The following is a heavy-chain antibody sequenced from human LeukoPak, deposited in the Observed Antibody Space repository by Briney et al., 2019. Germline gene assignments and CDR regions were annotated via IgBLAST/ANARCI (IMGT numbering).Heavy chain of an antibody. CDR1: GYSISRGYY. CDR2: IHTSGST. V-gene: IGHV4-61*02. CDR3: ARGNDYGDYVEAFDI. Sequence: SETLSLTCAVSGYSISRGYYWSWIRQPAGKGLEWIGRIHTSGSTNYNPSLKSRVTISVDTSKNQFSLKLSSVTAADTAVYYCARGNDYGDYVEAFDIWGQGTMVTVSS. D-gene: IGHD4-17*01. J-gene: IGHJ3*02.